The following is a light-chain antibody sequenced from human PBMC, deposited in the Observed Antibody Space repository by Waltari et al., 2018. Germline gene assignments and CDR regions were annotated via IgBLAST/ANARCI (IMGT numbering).Light chain of an antibody. J-gene: IGLJ2*01. CDR3: SSYATTRVI. V-gene: IGLV1-44*01. CDR2: DVT. Sequence: QSVLTQPPSASATPGQRVTISCSGSDFNIGTSSVNWYQQVPGAAPKLVIYDVTSRPSGVSDRFSGSKSGNTAFLTISGLQAEDEADYYCSSYATTRVIFGGGTKVTVL. CDR1: DFNIGTSS.